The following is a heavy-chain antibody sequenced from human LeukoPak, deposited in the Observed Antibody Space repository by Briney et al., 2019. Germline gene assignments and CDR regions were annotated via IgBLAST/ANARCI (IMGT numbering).Heavy chain of an antibody. J-gene: IGHJ5*02. D-gene: IGHD3-3*01. CDR2: IYYSGST. CDR1: GGSISSYY. Sequence: SETLSLTCTVSGGSISSYYWSWIRQPPGKGLEWIGYIYYSGSTNYKPSLKSRVTISVETSKNQFSLKLSSVTAADTAVYYCARGAKYDFWSGYLATNWFDPWGQGTLVTVSS. CDR3: ARGAKYDFWSGYLATNWFDP. V-gene: IGHV4-59*01.